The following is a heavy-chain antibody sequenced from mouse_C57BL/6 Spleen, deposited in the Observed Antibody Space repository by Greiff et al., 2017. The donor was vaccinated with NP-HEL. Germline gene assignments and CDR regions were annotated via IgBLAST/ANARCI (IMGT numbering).Heavy chain of an antibody. CDR3: ARTGVYYGSSAVYFDY. J-gene: IGHJ2*01. V-gene: IGHV14-2*01. CDR2: IDPEDGET. CDR1: GFNIKDYY. D-gene: IGHD1-1*01. Sequence: EVQGVESGAELVKPGASVKLSCTASGFNIKDYYMHWVKQRTEQGLEWIGRIDPEDGETKYAPKFQGKATIPADTSSNTAYLQLSSLTADDTAVYYCARTGVYYGSSAVYFDYWGQGTTLTVSS.